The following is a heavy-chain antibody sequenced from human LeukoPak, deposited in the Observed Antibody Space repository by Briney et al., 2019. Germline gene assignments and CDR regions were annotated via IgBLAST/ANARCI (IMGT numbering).Heavy chain of an antibody. J-gene: IGHJ4*02. V-gene: IGHV3-30*04. CDR3: ARAPGDYTDY. CDR1: GFTFSSYA. Sequence: GRSLRLSCAASGFTFSSYAMHWVRQAPGKGLEWVAVISYDGSNKYYADSVKGRFTISRVNSKNTLYLQMNSLRAEDTAVYYCARAPGDYTDYWGQGTLVTVSS. CDR2: ISYDGSNK.